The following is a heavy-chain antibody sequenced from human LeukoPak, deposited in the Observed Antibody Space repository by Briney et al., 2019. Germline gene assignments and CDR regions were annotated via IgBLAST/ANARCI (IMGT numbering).Heavy chain of an antibody. CDR1: VYTFTGYY. V-gene: IGHV1-2*02. CDR3: ARDRDGKAVAANRGDY. CDR2: INPNSGGT. Sequence: ASVKVSCKASVYTFTGYYMHWVRQAPGQGLEWMGWINPNSGGTNYAQKFQGRVTMTRDTSISTAYMELSRLRSDDTAVYYCARDRDGKAVAANRGDYWGQGTLVTV. J-gene: IGHJ4*02. D-gene: IGHD6-19*01.